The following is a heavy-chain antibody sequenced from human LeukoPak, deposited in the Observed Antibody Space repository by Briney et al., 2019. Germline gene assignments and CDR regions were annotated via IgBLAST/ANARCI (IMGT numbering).Heavy chain of an antibody. Sequence: SETLSLTCTVSGGSISSYYWSWIRQPAGKGLEWIGRIYTSGSTNYNPSLKSRVTMSVDTSKNQFSLKLSSVTAADTAVYYCARSRRNWNYGILDYWGQGTLVTVSS. V-gene: IGHV4-4*07. CDR1: GGSISSYY. D-gene: IGHD1-7*01. CDR2: IYTSGST. J-gene: IGHJ4*02. CDR3: ARSRRNWNYGILDY.